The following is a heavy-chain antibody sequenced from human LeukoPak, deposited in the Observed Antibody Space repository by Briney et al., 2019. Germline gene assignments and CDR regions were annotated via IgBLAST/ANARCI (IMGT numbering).Heavy chain of an antibody. J-gene: IGHJ6*04. CDR2: IWYDGSNK. V-gene: IGHV3-33*01. Sequence: PGGSLRLSCAASGFTFSSYGMHWVRQAPGKGLEWVAVIWYDGSNKYYADSEKGRFTISRDNSKNTLYLQMNSLRAEDTAVYYCARDLGDYGIEFYYYYGMDVWGKGTTVTVSS. D-gene: IGHD4-17*01. CDR1: GFTFSSYG. CDR3: ARDLGDYGIEFYYYYGMDV.